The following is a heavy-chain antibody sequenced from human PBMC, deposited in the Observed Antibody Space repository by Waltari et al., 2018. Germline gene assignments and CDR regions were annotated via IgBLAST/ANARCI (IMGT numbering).Heavy chain of an antibody. CDR3: SKGGAYGVSFDY. V-gene: IGHV3-23*01. CDR1: GFTLSSYA. CDR2: ISGTGGST. D-gene: IGHD2-21*01. Sequence: EVHLLESGGGLVQPGGSLRLSCAASGFTLSSYAVSWVRQAPGKGLEWVSSISGTGGSTWYADSVKGRFTISRDNSKNTLYLQMNSLRAEDTAVYYCSKGGAYGVSFDYWGQGTLVTDSS. J-gene: IGHJ4*02.